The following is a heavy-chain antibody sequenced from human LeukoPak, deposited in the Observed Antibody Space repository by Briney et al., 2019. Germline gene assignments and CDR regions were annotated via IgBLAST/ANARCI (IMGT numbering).Heavy chain of an antibody. CDR2: ISAYNGNT. CDR3: ARLYSGYDFGHDAFDI. V-gene: IGHV1-18*01. D-gene: IGHD5-12*01. Sequence: ASVKVSCKASGYTFTSYGISWVRQAPGQGLEWMGWISAYNGNTNYAQKLQGRVTMTTDTSTSTAYMELRSLRPDDTAVYYCARLYSGYDFGHDAFDIWGQGTMVTVSS. J-gene: IGHJ3*02. CDR1: GYTFTSYG.